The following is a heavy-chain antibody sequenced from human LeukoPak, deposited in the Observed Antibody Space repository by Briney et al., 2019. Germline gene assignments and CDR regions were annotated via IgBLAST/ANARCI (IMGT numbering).Heavy chain of an antibody. J-gene: IGHJ4*02. CDR2: INPNSGGT. CDR3: ARGILITDYYDSSGPPGY. Sequence: ASVKVSCKASGYTFTGYYMHWVRQAPGQGLEWMGRINPNSGGTNYAQKFQGRVTMTRDTSISTAYMEPSRLRSDDTAVYYCARGILITDYYDSSGPPGYWGQGTLVTVSS. V-gene: IGHV1-2*06. D-gene: IGHD3-22*01. CDR1: GYTFTGYY.